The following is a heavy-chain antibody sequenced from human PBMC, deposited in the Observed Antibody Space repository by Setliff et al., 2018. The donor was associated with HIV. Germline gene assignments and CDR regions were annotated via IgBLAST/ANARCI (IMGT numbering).Heavy chain of an antibody. J-gene: IGHJ5*02. V-gene: IGHV4-59*08. CDR3: ARQKASEYSSSFWFDP. CDR1: GGSIRSFF. Sequence: SETLSLTCTVSGGSIRSFFWSWIRQPPGKGLEWIGHIYTSGSTNYNPSLKSRVTMSVDTSKNQFSLNLSSVTAADTAVYYCARQKASEYSSSFWFDPWGQGTLVTVSS. CDR2: IYTSGST. D-gene: IGHD6-6*01.